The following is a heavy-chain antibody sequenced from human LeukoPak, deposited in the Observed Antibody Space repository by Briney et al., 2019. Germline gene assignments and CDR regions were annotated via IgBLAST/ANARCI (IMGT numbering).Heavy chain of an antibody. J-gene: IGHJ5*02. CDR1: GVSFSGYY. Sequence: PSETLSLTCAVYGVSFSGYYWSWIRQPPGKGLEWIGEINHSGSTNYNPSLKSRVTISVDTSKNQFSLKLSSVTAADTAVYYCARAPITIFGVVSRWFDPWGQGTLVTVSS. V-gene: IGHV4-34*01. CDR3: ARAPITIFGVVSRWFDP. CDR2: INHSGST. D-gene: IGHD3-3*01.